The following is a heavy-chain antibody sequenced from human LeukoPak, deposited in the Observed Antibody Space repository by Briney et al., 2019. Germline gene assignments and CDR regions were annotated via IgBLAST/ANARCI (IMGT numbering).Heavy chain of an antibody. J-gene: IGHJ4*02. D-gene: IGHD4-17*01. CDR3: ARSQDDYGDLFDY. CDR2: IYYSGST. CDR1: GGSFSGYY. Sequence: SETLSLTCAVYGGSFSGYYWSWIRQHPGKGLEWIGYIYYSGSTYYNPSLKSRVTISVDTSKNQFSLKLSSVTAADTAVYYCARSQDDYGDLFDYWGQGTLVTVSS. V-gene: IGHV4-31*11.